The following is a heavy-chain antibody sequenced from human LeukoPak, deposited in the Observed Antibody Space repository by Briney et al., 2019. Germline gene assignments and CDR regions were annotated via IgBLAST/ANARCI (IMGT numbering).Heavy chain of an antibody. D-gene: IGHD5-24*01. CDR2: ITSGGTT. CDR3: AGRDLSGEAGYFFDY. V-gene: IGHV3-23*01. Sequence: PGASLRLSCGASGFTFSSYAMNWVRQAPGKGLEWVTTITSGGTTYYADSVKGRFTISRDNSKITLCLQMNTLRTDDTAVYYCAGRDLSGEAGYFFDYWGQGTLVTVSS. J-gene: IGHJ4*02. CDR1: GFTFSSYA.